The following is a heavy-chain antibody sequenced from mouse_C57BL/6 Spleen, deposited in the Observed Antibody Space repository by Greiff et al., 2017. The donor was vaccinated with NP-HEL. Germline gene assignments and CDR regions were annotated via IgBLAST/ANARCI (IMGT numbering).Heavy chain of an antibody. CDR3: TTGTMVTGFAY. CDR1: GFNIKDYY. CDR2: IDPEDGDT. V-gene: IGHV14-1*01. D-gene: IGHD2-2*01. Sequence: VQLQQSGAELVRPGASVKLSCTASGFNIKDYYMHWVKQRPEQGLEWIGRIDPEDGDTEYAPKFQGKATMTADTSSNTSYLQLSSLTSEDTAVYYCTTGTMVTGFAYWGQGTLVTVSA. J-gene: IGHJ3*01.